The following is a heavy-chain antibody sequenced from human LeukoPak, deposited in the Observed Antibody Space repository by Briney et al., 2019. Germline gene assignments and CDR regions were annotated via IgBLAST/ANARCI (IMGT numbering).Heavy chain of an antibody. Sequence: GGSLRLSCAASGFTFSSYEMNWVRQTPGKGLEWVSYISSSGSTIYYADSVKGRFTISRDNAKNSLYLQMNSLRAEDTAVYYCARSHKSPERLYYYYYYGMDVWGQGTTVTVSS. J-gene: IGHJ6*02. CDR2: ISSSGSTI. D-gene: IGHD1-1*01. V-gene: IGHV3-48*03. CDR1: GFTFSSYE. CDR3: ARSHKSPERLYYYYYYGMDV.